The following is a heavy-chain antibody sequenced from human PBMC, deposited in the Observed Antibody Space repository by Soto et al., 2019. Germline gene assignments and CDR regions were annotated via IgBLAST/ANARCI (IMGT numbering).Heavy chain of an antibody. CDR1: GDSVSIGGYY. CDR2: IYSSGSA. J-gene: IGHJ6*02. Sequence: SETLSLTCTVSGDSVSIGGYYLSWIRQPPGKGLEWIGYIYSSGSANYNPSLKSRVTISRDTSKNQISLKVASVTDADTAGYYCARGFSSLSMDAWGQGTTVTVSS. CDR3: ARGFSSLSMDA. D-gene: IGHD6-13*01. V-gene: IGHV4-61*08.